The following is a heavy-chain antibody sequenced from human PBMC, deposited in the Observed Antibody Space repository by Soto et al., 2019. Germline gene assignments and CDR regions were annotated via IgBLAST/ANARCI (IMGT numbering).Heavy chain of an antibody. CDR3: ARPERPGVYGMDV. D-gene: IGHD3-10*01. J-gene: IGHJ6*04. CDR1: GYSFPSYW. CDR2: MAPSDSYT. V-gene: IGHV5-10-1*01. Sequence: EVQLVRSGAEGKKPGESLRISCKGSGYSFPSYWISWVRQMPGKGLEWMGGMAPSDSYTNYSPSFQGHVTISADKSISTAYLQWSRLKASDTAMAYWARPERPGVYGMDVWGTVTTVTVSS.